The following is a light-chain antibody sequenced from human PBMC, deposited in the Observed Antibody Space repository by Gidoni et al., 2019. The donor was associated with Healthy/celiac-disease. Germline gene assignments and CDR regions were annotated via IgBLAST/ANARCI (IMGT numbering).Light chain of an antibody. CDR3: QQSYSTPPT. V-gene: IGKV1-39*01. CDR2: AAS. J-gene: IGKJ4*01. CDR1: QSISSY. Sequence: DIQMTQSPSSLSASVGDRVTITCRASQSISSYLNWYQQKPGKAPKLLIYAASSLQSGVPSRFSGSGSGTDFTLTISSLQPEDFATYYWQQSYSTPPTFGGGTKLEIK.